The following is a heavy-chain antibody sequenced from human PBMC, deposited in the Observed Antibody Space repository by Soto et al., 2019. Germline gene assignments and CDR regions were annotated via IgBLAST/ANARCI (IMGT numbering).Heavy chain of an antibody. Sequence: PGGSLRLSCAASGFNFSNAWMSWVRQATGKGLEWVGRIKSKTDGGTTDYAAPVKGRFTISRDDSKNTLYLQMNSLKTEDTAVYYCTTVRFLEWSSPLYYYYYYMDVWGKGTTVTVSS. CDR2: IKSKTDGGTT. CDR3: TTVRFLEWSSPLYYYYYYMDV. CDR1: GFNFSNAW. J-gene: IGHJ6*03. D-gene: IGHD3-3*01. V-gene: IGHV3-15*01.